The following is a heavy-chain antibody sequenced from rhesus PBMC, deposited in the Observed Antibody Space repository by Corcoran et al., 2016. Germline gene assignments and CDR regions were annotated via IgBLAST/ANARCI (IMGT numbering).Heavy chain of an antibody. J-gene: IGHJ4*01. CDR1: GYTFTDYY. V-gene: IGHV1-111*02. D-gene: IGHD6-25*01. Sequence: EVQLVQSGAEVKKPGASVTISCKASGYTFTDYYLHWVRQAPRKGLEWMGRVDPEDGEAIHAQKFQHRVTITADTSTDTAYMEVSSLRAEDTAVYYCATMGQLALWGQRVLVTVSS. CDR2: VDPEDGEA. CDR3: ATMGQLAL.